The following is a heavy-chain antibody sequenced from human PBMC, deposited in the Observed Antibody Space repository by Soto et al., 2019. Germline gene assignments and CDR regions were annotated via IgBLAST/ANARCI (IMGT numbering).Heavy chain of an antibody. CDR2: ISYDGSNK. V-gene: IGHV3-30*18. J-gene: IGHJ4*02. D-gene: IGHD3-9*01. CDR1: GFTFSSYG. Sequence: QVQLVESGGGVVQPGRSLRLSCAASGFTFSSYGMHWVRQAPGKGLEWVAVISYDGSNKYYADSVKGRFTISRDNSKNTLYLQMNSLRAEDTAVYYCAKDYRSVVYYDILTGYPWEWFFDYWGQGTLVTVSS. CDR3: AKDYRSVVYYDILTGYPWEWFFDY.